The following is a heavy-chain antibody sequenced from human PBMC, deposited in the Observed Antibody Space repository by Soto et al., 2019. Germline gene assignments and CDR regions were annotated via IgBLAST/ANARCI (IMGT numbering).Heavy chain of an antibody. CDR3: ARGLGYCISTSCPRGNGFDP. D-gene: IGHD2-2*01. CDR2: INAGNGNT. J-gene: IGHJ5*02. CDR1: GYTFTSYA. V-gene: IGHV1-3*05. Sequence: QVQLVQSGAEEKKPGASVKVSCKASGYTFTSYAMHWVRQAPGQRLEWMGWINAGNGNTKYSQKFQGRVTITRDTSASTAYMELSSLRSEDTAVYYCARGLGYCISTSCPRGNGFDPWGQGTLVTVSS.